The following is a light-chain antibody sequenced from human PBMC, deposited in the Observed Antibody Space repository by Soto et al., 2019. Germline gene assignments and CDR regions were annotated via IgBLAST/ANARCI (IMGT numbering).Light chain of an antibody. J-gene: IGKJ1*01. CDR2: GVS. CDR3: QQRYNWPWT. V-gene: IGKV3D-20*02. Sequence: EIVMTQSPATLSVSPGERATLSCGSSQSVSSSYLAWYQQKPGQAPRLLIYGVSSRATGIPDRFSGSGSGTDFTLTISSLEPEDFAVYYCQQRYNWPWTFGQGTKVDIK. CDR1: QSVSSSY.